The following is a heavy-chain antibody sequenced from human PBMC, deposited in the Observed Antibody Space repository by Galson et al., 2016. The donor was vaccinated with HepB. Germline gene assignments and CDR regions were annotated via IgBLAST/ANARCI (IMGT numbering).Heavy chain of an antibody. CDR2: IYSGGSR. CDR1: GLTVSANY. D-gene: IGHD5-18*01. J-gene: IGHJ6*02. CDR3: AIPRGYRYSMDV. V-gene: IGHV3-53*04. Sequence: SLRLSCAASGLTVSANYMSWVRQAPGKGLEWVSVIYSGGSRYYADFVKGRFTISRHNSNNTLYLQMKSLRPEDTAVYFCAIPRGYRYSMDVWGQGTTVTVSS.